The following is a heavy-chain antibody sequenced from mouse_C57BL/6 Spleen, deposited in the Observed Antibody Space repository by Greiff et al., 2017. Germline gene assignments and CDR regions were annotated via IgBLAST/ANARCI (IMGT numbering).Heavy chain of an antibody. Sequence: VQLQQPGAELVKPGASVKLSCKASGYTFTSYWMTWVKQRPGQGLEWIGEIDPSDSHTNYNEKFKGKSTLTVDNSSNTAYMQLSSLTSEDSAVFYCARWSRSSCHWYFGGWGTRPTVT. V-gene: IGHV1-69*01. CDR3: ARWSRSSCHWYFGG. D-gene: IGHD1-1*01. CDR2: IDPSDSHT. CDR1: GYTFTSYW. J-gene: IGHJ1*03.